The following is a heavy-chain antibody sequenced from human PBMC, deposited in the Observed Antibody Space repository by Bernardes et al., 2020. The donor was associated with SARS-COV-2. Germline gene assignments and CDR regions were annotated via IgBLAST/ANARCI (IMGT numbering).Heavy chain of an antibody. CDR1: GFSLSTGGVG. J-gene: IGHJ4*02. CDR2: IYGNDDE. Sequence: SGPTLVKPTQTLTLTCTFSGFSLSTGGVGVGWIRQPPGEALEWLTLIYGNDDERYRPSLKSRLTITKDTSKNQVVLTMTNLDPVDTATYYCARHIRGQVLFDYWGQGTLVTVSS. V-gene: IGHV2-5*01. CDR3: ARHIRGQVLFDY. D-gene: IGHD6-25*01.